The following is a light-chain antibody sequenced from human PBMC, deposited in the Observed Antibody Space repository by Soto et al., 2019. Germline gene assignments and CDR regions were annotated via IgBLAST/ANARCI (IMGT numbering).Light chain of an antibody. V-gene: IGKV3-20*01. J-gene: IGKJ2*01. CDR1: QSVKSSY. CDR3: QQYGSSLYT. Sequence: EIVLMQSPGTLSLSPGERATLSCRASQSVKSSYLAWYQQKPGQAPRLLIYGASSRATGIPDRFSGSGSGTDFTLTISRLEPEDFAVYYCQQYGSSLYTFGQGTKLEIK. CDR2: GAS.